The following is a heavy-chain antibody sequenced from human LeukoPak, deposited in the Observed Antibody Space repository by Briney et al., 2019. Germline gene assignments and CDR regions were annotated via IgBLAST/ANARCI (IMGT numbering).Heavy chain of an antibody. Sequence: VASLKVSCKASGYTLTSDGISWVRQAPGQGLEWMGWISAYNGNKNYAQKRQGRVTMTTDTSTSTADMEPRSLRSDDTAVYFCARVDVVAARYYYYYMDVWGKGTTVTVSS. CDR1: GYTLTSDG. CDR2: ISAYNGNK. J-gene: IGHJ6*03. CDR3: ARVDVVAARYYYYYMDV. D-gene: IGHD2-2*01. V-gene: IGHV1-18*01.